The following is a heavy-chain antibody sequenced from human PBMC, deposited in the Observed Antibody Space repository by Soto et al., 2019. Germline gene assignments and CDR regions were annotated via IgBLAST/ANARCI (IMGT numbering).Heavy chain of an antibody. CDR2: IYYSGST. CDR1: GGSISSYY. V-gene: IGHV4-59*08. Sequence: PSETLSLTCTVSGGSISSYYWSWIRQPPGKGLEWIGYIYYSGSTNYNPSLKSRVTISVHTSKNHFSLKLSSVTAADTAVYYCARLDSSSWLFDYWGQGTLVTVSS. J-gene: IGHJ4*02. D-gene: IGHD6-13*01. CDR3: ARLDSSSWLFDY.